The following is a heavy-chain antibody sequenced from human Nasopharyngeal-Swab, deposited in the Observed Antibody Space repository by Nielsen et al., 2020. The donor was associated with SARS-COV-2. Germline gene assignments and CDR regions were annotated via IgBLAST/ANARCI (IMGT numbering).Heavy chain of an antibody. CDR3: ARDGLDYDFWSAYFMDV. CDR2: ISSSSSYI. D-gene: IGHD3-3*01. Sequence: GGSLRLSCAASGFTFNNFNFNWVRQAPGKGLERDSSISSSSSYIYYADSVKGRLTISRDNAKNSLYLQMNSLRAEDTAVYYCARDGLDYDFWSAYFMDVWGQGTTVTVSS. V-gene: IGHV3-21*01. J-gene: IGHJ6*02. CDR1: GFTFNNFN.